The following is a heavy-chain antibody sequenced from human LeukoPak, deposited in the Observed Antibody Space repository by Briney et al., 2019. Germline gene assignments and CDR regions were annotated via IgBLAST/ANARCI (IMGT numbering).Heavy chain of an antibody. J-gene: IGHJ3*02. CDR2: ISSSGSTI. CDR1: GFTFNTYS. V-gene: IGHV3-48*04. Sequence: PGGSLRLSCAASGFTFNTYSMNWVRQAPGKGLEWVSYISSSGSTIYYADSVKGRFTISRDNAKNSLYLQMNSLRAEDTAVYYCARDLRGAFDIWGQGTMVTVSS. CDR3: ARDLRGAFDI.